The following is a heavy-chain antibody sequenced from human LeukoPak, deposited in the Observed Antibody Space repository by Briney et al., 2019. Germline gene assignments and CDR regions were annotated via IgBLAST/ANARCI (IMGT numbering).Heavy chain of an antibody. V-gene: IGHV4-39*07. CDR3: ARYSGSGHDY. Sequence: GSLRLSCAASGFSVSSTYMTWVRQAPGKGLEWIGSIYYSGSTYYNPSLKSRVTISVDTSKNQFSLKLSSVTAADTAVYYCARYSGSGHDYWGQGTLVTVSS. CDR2: IYYSGST. J-gene: IGHJ4*02. D-gene: IGHD1-26*01. CDR1: GFSVSSTY.